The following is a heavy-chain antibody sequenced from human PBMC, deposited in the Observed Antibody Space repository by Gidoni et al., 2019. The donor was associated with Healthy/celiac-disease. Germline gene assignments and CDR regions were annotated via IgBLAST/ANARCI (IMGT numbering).Heavy chain of an antibody. CDR2: INPNSGGT. D-gene: IGHD6-19*01. V-gene: IGHV1-2*02. CDR3: ARAMPKEGYSSGWYFPWFDP. CDR1: GYTFTGYY. J-gene: IGHJ5*02. Sequence: QVQLVQSGAEVKKPGASVKVSCKASGYTFTGYYMHWVRKAPGQGLEWMGWINPNSGGTNYAQKFQGRVTMTRDTSISTAYMELSRLRSDDTAVYYCARAMPKEGYSSGWYFPWFDPWGQGTLVTVSS.